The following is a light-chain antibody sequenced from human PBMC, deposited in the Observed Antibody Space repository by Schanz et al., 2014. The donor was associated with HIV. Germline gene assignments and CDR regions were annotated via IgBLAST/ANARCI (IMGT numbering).Light chain of an antibody. V-gene: IGKV3-20*01. CDR1: QSVSSSY. CDR2: GAS. Sequence: EIVLTQSPGTLSLSPGERATLSCRASQSVSSSYLAWYQQKPGQAPRLLIYGASSRATGIPDRFSGSGSGTDFTLTINRLEPEDFAVYYCQQYGSSYTFGQGTKLEMK. CDR3: QQYGSSYT. J-gene: IGKJ2*01.